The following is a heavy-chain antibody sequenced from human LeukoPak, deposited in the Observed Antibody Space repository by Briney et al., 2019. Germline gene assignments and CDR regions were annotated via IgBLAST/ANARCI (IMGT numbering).Heavy chain of an antibody. CDR3: AKGASSGLDDAFDI. J-gene: IGHJ3*02. V-gene: IGHV3-9*01. CDR1: GFTFDDYA. CDR2: ISWNSGSI. Sequence: GGSLRLSCAASGFTFDDYAKHWVRQAPGKGLEWVSGISWNSGSIGYADSVKGRFTISRDNAKNSLYLQMNSLRAEDTALYYCAKGASSGLDDAFDIWGQGTMVTVSS.